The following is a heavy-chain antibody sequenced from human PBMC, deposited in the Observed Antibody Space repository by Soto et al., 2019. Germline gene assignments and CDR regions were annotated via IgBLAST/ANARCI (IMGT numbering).Heavy chain of an antibody. J-gene: IGHJ4*02. D-gene: IGHD2-2*01. Sequence: VQLLESGGGLVQPGGSLRLSCAASGFAFSGYAMSWVRQAPGKGLEWVSSINGRGDDTYYADSVKGQFTISRDNSKNTVYLQMDNLRAEDTAMFYCANSSPYGYAWATWDYWGQGILVSVSS. CDR1: GFAFSGYA. CDR3: ANSSPYGYAWATWDY. V-gene: IGHV3-23*01. CDR2: INGRGDDT.